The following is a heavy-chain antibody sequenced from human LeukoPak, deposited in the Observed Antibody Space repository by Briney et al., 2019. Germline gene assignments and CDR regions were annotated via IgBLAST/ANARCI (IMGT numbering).Heavy chain of an antibody. V-gene: IGHV1-2*02. CDR3: ARTYYYDSSGYYYEVGYYFDY. J-gene: IGHJ4*02. D-gene: IGHD3-22*01. Sequence: GASVMVSCKASGYTFTGYYMHWVRQAPGQGLEWMGWINPNSGGTNYAQKFQGRVTMTRDTSISTAYMELSRLRSDDTAVYYCARTYYYDSSGYYYEVGYYFDYWGQGTLVTVSS. CDR1: GYTFTGYY. CDR2: INPNSGGT.